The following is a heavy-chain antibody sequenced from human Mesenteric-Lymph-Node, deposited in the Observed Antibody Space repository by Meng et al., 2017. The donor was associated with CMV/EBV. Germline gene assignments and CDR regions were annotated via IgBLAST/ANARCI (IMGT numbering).Heavy chain of an antibody. CDR1: GFTFSGYD. D-gene: IGHD3-3*01. J-gene: IGHJ4*02. Sequence: GESLKISCAACGFTFSGYDIHWVRQATGKGLEWVSAIGTAGDTYYTGSVKGQFTIYRENAKNSLYLQMNSLRAGDTAVYYCARRGDFWSGYYGGTGFDYWGQGTLVTVSS. CDR3: ARRGDFWSGYYGGTGFDY. V-gene: IGHV3-13*03. CDR2: IGTAGDT.